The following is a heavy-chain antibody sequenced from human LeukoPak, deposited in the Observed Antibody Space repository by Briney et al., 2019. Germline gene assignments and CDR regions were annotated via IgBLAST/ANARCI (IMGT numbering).Heavy chain of an antibody. CDR1: GFPFSNSW. V-gene: IGHV3-7*03. J-gene: IGHJ6*02. D-gene: IGHD1/OR15-1a*01. CDR2: INKDGGGI. Sequence: GSLRLSCAVSGFPFSNSWMYWVRQAPGKGLEGVANINKDGGGISYVDSVKGRFIISRDNARNSLHLQMNSLRVEDTAVYFCAGGNSMDVWGQGTTVTVSS. CDR3: AGGNSMDV.